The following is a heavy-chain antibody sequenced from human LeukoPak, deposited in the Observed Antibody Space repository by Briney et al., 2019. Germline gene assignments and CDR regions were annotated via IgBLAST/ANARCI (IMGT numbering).Heavy chain of an antibody. V-gene: IGHV1-24*01. Sequence: GSVKVSCKVSGYTLTELSMHWVRQAPGKGLEWMGGFDPEDGETIYAQKFQGRVTMTEDTSTDTAYMELSSLRSEDTAVYYCATDYYDSSGYYYAFDIWGQGTMVTVSS. CDR1: GYTLTELS. CDR3: ATDYYDSSGYYYAFDI. CDR2: FDPEDGET. D-gene: IGHD3-22*01. J-gene: IGHJ3*02.